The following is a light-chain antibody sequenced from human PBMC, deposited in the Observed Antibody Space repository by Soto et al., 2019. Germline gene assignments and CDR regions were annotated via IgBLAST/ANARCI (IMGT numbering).Light chain of an antibody. Sequence: QSVLTQPPSVSVAPGQRVTISCTGSSSNIGAGYDVHWYQQLPGTAPKLLIYGNSNRPSGVPDRFSGSKSGTSASLAITGLQAEYEADYYCQSYDSSLSGYVFGTGTKLTVL. V-gene: IGLV1-40*01. CDR1: SSNIGAGYD. J-gene: IGLJ1*01. CDR3: QSYDSSLSGYV. CDR2: GNS.